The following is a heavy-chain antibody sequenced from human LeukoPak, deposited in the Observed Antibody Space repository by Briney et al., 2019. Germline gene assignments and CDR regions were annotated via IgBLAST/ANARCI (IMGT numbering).Heavy chain of an antibody. D-gene: IGHD1-14*01. Sequence: SETLSLTCTVSGGSISSYYWSWIRQPAGKGLEWIGRIYTSGSTNHNPSLKSRVTMSVDTSKNQFSLKLSSVTAADTAVYYCARDQNPGVYFDYWGQGTLVTVSS. J-gene: IGHJ4*02. CDR2: IYTSGST. V-gene: IGHV4-4*07. CDR3: ARDQNPGVYFDY. CDR1: GGSISSYY.